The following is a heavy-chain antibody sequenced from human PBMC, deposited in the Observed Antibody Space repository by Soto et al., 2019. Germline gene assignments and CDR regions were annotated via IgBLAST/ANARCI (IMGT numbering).Heavy chain of an antibody. CDR1: GGTFSSYA. D-gene: IGHD6-19*01. Sequence: QVQLVQSGAEVKKPGSSLKVSCKASGGTFSSYAISWVRQAPGQGLEWMGGIIPIFGTANYAQKFQGRVTITADESTSTAYMELSSLRSEDTAVYYCARAEQWLVHGTYSWYFDLCGRGTLVTVSS. J-gene: IGHJ2*01. CDR3: ARAEQWLVHGTYSWYFDL. CDR2: IIPIFGTA. V-gene: IGHV1-69*01.